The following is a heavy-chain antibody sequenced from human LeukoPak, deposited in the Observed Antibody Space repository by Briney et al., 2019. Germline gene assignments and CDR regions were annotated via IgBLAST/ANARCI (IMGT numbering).Heavy chain of an antibody. D-gene: IGHD3-10*01. Sequence: SETLSLTCTVSGGSISSSSYYWGWIRQPPGKGLEWIGSIYYSGSTYYNPSLKSRVTISVDTSKNQFSLKLSSVTAADTAVYYCARQPLYGSGSYGYYYYYYGMDVWGQGTTVTVSS. V-gene: IGHV4-39*01. CDR3: ARQPLYGSGSYGYYYYYYGMDV. CDR1: GGSISSSSYY. CDR2: IYYSGST. J-gene: IGHJ6*02.